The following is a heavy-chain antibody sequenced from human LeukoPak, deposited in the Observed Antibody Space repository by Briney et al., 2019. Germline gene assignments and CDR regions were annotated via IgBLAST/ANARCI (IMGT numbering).Heavy chain of an antibody. Sequence: GASVKVSCKASGYIFASYGIDWVRQAPGQGLEWMGWISGYNDDTYYAQNLQGRVTMTTDTSTSTAYMELRSLTSDDTALYYCARDTARTTTAGGPGYWGQGTLVTVSS. V-gene: IGHV1-18*01. CDR3: ARDTARTTTAGGPGY. D-gene: IGHD6-13*01. CDR1: GYIFASYG. CDR2: ISGYNDDT. J-gene: IGHJ4*02.